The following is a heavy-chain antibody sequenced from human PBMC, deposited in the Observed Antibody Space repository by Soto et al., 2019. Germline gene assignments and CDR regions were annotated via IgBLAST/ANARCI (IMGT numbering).Heavy chain of an antibody. J-gene: IGHJ3*02. CDR3: ASQYQLLSVDDAFDI. Sequence: GESLKISCKGSGYSFTSYWIGWVRQMPGKGLEWMGIIYPGDSDTRYSPSFQGQVTISADKSISTAYLQWSSLKASDTAMYYCASQYQLLSVDDAFDIWGQGTMVTVSS. V-gene: IGHV5-51*01. D-gene: IGHD2-2*01. CDR1: GYSFTSYW. CDR2: IYPGDSDT.